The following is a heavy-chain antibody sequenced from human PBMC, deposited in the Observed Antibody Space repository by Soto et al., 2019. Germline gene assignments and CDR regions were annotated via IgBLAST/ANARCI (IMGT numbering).Heavy chain of an antibody. CDR3: AGWGAAPRNFDY. CDR2: MNPNSGNT. Sequence: QVQLVQSGAEVKKPGASVKVSCKASGYTFTSYDINWVRQATGQGLEWMGWMNPNSGNTGYAQKFQGIVTMTRNTSRSPAYMELSSLRSEDTAVYYCAGWGAAPRNFDYWAQGTLVTVSS. D-gene: IGHD6-6*01. CDR1: GYTFTSYD. V-gene: IGHV1-8*01. J-gene: IGHJ4*02.